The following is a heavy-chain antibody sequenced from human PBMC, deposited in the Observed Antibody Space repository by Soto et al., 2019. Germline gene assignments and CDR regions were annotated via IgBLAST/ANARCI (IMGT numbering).Heavy chain of an antibody. Sequence: EVQLVQSGAEVKKPGDSLKISCKGSGYNFTTAWIAWVRQMPGKGLEWMGIIYPDDSHTTYSPSFQGRVTISADKSTTSAYLQWGSLRATDSAIYSCARSLLFGEVVASDWFFDLWGRGTLVTVSS. V-gene: IGHV5-51*01. CDR1: GYNFTTAW. J-gene: IGHJ2*01. CDR2: IYPDDSHT. D-gene: IGHD3-10*02. CDR3: ARSLLFGEVVASDWFFDL.